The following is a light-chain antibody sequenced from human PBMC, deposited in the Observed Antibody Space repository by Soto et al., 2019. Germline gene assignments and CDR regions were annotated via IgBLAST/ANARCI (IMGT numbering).Light chain of an antibody. CDR1: QSVSSSY. CDR3: QQYGSSPYT. Sequence: ENVLTQSPGTLSLSPGERATLSCRASQSVSSSYLAWYQQKPGQAPRLLMYSASSRATGIPDRFSGSGSAIDFTLTISRLEPEDFAVYYCQQYGSSPYTFGQGTKLEIK. CDR2: SAS. J-gene: IGKJ2*01. V-gene: IGKV3-20*01.